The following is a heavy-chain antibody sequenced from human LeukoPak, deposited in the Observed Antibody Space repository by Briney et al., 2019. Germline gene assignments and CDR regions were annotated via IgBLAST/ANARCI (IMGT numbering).Heavy chain of an antibody. J-gene: IGHJ4*02. CDR2: MNPNSGNT. CDR1: GYTFTSYD. V-gene: IGHV1-8*01. D-gene: IGHD6-13*01. CDR3: AISIAAAGTFDY. Sequence: ASVKVSCKASGYTFTSYDINWVRQATGQGLEWMGWMNPNSGNTDYAQKFQGRVTMTRNTSISTAYMELSSLRSEDTAVYYCAISIAAAGTFDYWGQGTLVTVSS.